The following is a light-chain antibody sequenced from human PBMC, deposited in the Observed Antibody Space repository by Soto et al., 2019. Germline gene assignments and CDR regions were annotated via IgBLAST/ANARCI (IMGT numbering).Light chain of an antibody. J-gene: IGKJ2*01. CDR2: DAS. CDR3: QQYAYSPRT. V-gene: IGKV3-20*01. Sequence: EVVLTQSPGTLSLSPGERATLPCRASQSVGNNYLAWYQQKPGQAPRLHIYDASTRATGIPDRFSGSGSGTDFTLSISRLEPEDFAVYYCQQYAYSPRTFGRGTKLEIK. CDR1: QSVGNNY.